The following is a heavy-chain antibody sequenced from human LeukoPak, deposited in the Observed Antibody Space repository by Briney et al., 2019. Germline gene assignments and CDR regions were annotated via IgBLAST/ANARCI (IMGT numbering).Heavy chain of an antibody. D-gene: IGHD2-21*01. CDR2: ISSSGSTI. Sequence: PGGSLRLSCAASGFTFSSYEMNWVRQAPGKGLEWVSYISSSGSTIYYADSVKGRFTISRDNAKNSLYLQMNSLRAEDTAVYYCARLGLYYAFDIWGQGTMVTASS. CDR3: ARLGLYYAFDI. J-gene: IGHJ3*02. CDR1: GFTFSSYE. V-gene: IGHV3-48*03.